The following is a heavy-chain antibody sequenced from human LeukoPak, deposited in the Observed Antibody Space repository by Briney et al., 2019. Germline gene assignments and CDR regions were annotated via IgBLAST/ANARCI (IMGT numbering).Heavy chain of an antibody. CDR1: GFTFSSYA. V-gene: IGHV3-23*01. Sequence: PGGSLRLSCAASGFTFSSYAMSWVRQAPGKGLEWVSAISGSGGSTYYADSVKGRFTISRDNSKNTLYLQMNSLKTEDTGVYYCTTDQRGIAARIFYYYMDVWGKGTTVTVSS. J-gene: IGHJ6*03. CDR2: ISGSGGST. D-gene: IGHD6-6*01. CDR3: TTDQRGIAARIFYYYMDV.